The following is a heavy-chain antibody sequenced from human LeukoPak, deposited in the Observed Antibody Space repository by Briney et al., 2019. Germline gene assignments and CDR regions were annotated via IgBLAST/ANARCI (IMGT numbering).Heavy chain of an antibody. Sequence: GGSLRLSCAASGFTFGSYSMNWVRQAPGKGLEWVSSISSSSSYIYYADSVKGRFTISRDNAKNSLYLQMNSLRAEDTAVYYCARRSAVAGSFDYWGQGTLVTASS. V-gene: IGHV3-21*01. CDR1: GFTFGSYS. CDR2: ISSSSSYI. J-gene: IGHJ4*02. D-gene: IGHD6-19*01. CDR3: ARRSAVAGSFDY.